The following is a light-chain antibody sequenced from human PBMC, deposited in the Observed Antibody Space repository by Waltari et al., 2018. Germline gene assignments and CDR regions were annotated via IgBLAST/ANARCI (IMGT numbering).Light chain of an antibody. V-gene: IGLV2-23*01. CDR2: DGS. CDR1: TRDVGSYNF. CDR3: CSYAGSSTWV. Sequence: QSALTQPASVSGSPGQSITISCTGTTRDVGSYNFVSWFQQHRGKAPKLIIYDGSKRPSGISQRSSGSKSGNTASLTVSELQAGDETDYYCCSYAGSSTWVFDGGTKLTVL. J-gene: IGLJ3*02.